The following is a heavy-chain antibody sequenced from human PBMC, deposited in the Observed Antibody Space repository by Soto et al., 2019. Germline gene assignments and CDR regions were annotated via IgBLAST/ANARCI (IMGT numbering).Heavy chain of an antibody. V-gene: IGHV3-7*01. CDR1: GFTFSRYW. J-gene: IGHJ5*01. Sequence: TGGSLRLSCGGSGFTFSRYWMSWGRQAPGKGLEGVANIKQDGSEKYYVDSVKGRFTISRDNAKNSLYLQMNSLRAEDTAVYYCARDSPTGYCTDSWGQGTLVAVSS. CDR3: ARDSPTGYCTDS. D-gene: IGHD2-8*01. CDR2: IKQDGSEK.